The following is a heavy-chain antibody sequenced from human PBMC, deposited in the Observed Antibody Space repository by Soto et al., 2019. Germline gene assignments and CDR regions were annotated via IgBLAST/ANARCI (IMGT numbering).Heavy chain of an antibody. D-gene: IGHD1-26*01. CDR1: GFTFSSYS. CDR3: ARVPYGGSYWREFDY. CDR2: IFISSSYI. V-gene: IGHV3-21*01. Sequence: PGESLKISCAASGFTFSSYSMNWVRQAPGKGLEWVSSIFISSSYIYYADSVKGRFTISRDNAKNSLYLQMNSLRADDTAVYYCARVPYGGSYWREFDYWGQGTLVTVSS. J-gene: IGHJ4*02.